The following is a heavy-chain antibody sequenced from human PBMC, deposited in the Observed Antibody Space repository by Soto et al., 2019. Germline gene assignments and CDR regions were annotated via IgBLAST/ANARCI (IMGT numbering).Heavy chain of an antibody. J-gene: IGHJ5*02. CDR2: ISNSSSYI. D-gene: IGHD6-6*01. CDR1: GFTFSSYS. CDR3: ASRALGYSSSSRQFDP. Sequence: GGSLRLSCAASGFTFSSYSMNWVRQAPGKGLEWVSSISNSSSYIYYADSVKGRFTISRDNAKNSLYLQMNSLRAEDTAVYYCASRALGYSSSSRQFDPWGQGTLVTVSS. V-gene: IGHV3-21*01.